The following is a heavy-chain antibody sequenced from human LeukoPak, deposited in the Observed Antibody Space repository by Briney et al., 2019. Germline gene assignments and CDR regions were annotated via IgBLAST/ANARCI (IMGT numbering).Heavy chain of an antibody. V-gene: IGHV3-48*01. J-gene: IGHJ5*02. CDR3: ARATQPGFDP. CDR2: ISSDSGAR. Sequence: GGSLRLSCAASGFTFSSYSMNRVRQAPGKGLEWVSYISSDSGARYYADSVKGRFTISRDNAKNSLYLQMNSLRAEDTAVYYCARATQPGFDPWGQGTLVTVSS. D-gene: IGHD2-15*01. CDR1: GFTFSSYS.